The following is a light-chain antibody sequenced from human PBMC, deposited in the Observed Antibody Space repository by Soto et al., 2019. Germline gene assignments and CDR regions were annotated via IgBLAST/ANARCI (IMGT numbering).Light chain of an antibody. Sequence: QSVLTQPPSASGSPGQSVTISCTGTSSDVGGYKYVSWYQQHPGKAPKVIIYEVSKRPSGVPNRCSGSKSGNTASLIVSGLQAEDEADNYCCSYAGSNTFVFGTGTKVTVL. CDR1: SSDVGGYKY. J-gene: IGLJ1*01. CDR3: CSYAGSNTFV. CDR2: EVS. V-gene: IGLV2-8*01.